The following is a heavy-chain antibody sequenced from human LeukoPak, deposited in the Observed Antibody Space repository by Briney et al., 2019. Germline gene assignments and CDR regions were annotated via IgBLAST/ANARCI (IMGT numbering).Heavy chain of an antibody. Sequence: GGSLRLSCAASGFTVSSNYMSWVRQAPGKGLEWVSVIYSGGSTYYADSVKGRFTISRDNSKNTLYLQMNSLRAEDTAVYYCARDERLYDSSGYYYYGMDVWGQGTTVTVSS. CDR3: ARDERLYDSSGYYYYGMDV. CDR1: GFTVSSNY. J-gene: IGHJ6*02. D-gene: IGHD3-22*01. V-gene: IGHV3-66*01. CDR2: IYSGGST.